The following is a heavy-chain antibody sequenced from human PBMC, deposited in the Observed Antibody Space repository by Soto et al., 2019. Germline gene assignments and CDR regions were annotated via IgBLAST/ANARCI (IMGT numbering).Heavy chain of an antibody. CDR1: GYSFTSYW. D-gene: IGHD2-2*01. J-gene: IGHJ6*03. V-gene: IGHV5-51*03. CDR2: IYPADSDT. Sequence: EVQLVQSAAEVKKPGESLKISCQGSGYSFTSYWIGWVRQMPGKGLEWMGIIYPADSDTRYSPSVQGQVTISADVSISTVYLQWTSLKASDTAVYYCARRHMPSSSYYFYYYMDVWGKGTTVTVSS. CDR3: ARRHMPSSSYYFYYYMDV.